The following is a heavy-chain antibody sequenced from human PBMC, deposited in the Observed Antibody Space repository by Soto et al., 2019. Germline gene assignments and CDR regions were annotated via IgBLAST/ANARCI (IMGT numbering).Heavy chain of an antibody. Sequence: VASVKVSCKASGYTFTSYYMHWVRQAPGQGLEWMGIINPSGGSTSYAQKFQGRVTMTRDTSTSTVYMELSSLRSEDTAVYYCARDRCSSTSCDTYGMDVWGQGTTVTVSS. J-gene: IGHJ6*02. CDR3: ARDRCSSTSCDTYGMDV. CDR1: GYTFTSYY. CDR2: INPSGGST. V-gene: IGHV1-46*01. D-gene: IGHD2-2*01.